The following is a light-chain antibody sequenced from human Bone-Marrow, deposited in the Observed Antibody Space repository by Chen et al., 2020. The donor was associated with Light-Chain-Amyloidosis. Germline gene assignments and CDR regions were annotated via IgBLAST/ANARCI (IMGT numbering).Light chain of an antibody. Sequence: IVLTQSPATLSLSPGERATLSCRASQSVGTNLAWYQQNPGQAPRLLIYAVSDRATGIPARFRGSGSGTDFTLTISSLEPADFAVYYCQQRSNWPPSITFGQGTRLDIK. V-gene: IGKV3-11*01. CDR1: QSVGTN. J-gene: IGKJ5*01. CDR2: AVS. CDR3: QQRSNWPPSIT.